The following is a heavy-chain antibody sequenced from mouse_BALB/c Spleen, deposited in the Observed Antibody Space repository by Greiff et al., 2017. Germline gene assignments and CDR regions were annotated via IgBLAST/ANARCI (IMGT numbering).Heavy chain of an antibody. CDR2: IRLKSNNYAT. D-gene: IGHD1-2*01. CDR3: TRPPLRRYAMDY. Sequence: EVQLVESGGGLVQPGGSMKLSCVASGFTFSNYWMNWVRQSPEKGLEWVAEIRLKSNNYATHYAESVKGRFTISRDDSKSSVYLQMNNLRAEDTGIYYCTRPPLRRYAMDYWGQGTSVTVSS. J-gene: IGHJ4*01. CDR1: GFTFSNYW. V-gene: IGHV6-6*02.